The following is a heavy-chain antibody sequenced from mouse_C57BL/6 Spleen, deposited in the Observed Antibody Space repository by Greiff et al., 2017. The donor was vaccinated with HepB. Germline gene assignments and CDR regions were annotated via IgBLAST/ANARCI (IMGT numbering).Heavy chain of an antibody. CDR2: IDPSDSET. CDR1: GYTFTSYW. V-gene: IGHV1-52*01. CDR3: GRGGNGYFFDY. J-gene: IGHJ2*01. D-gene: IGHD2-2*01. Sequence: QVQLKQPGAELVRPGSSVKLSCKASGYTFTSYWMHWVKQRPIQGLEWIGNIDPSDSETHYNQKFKDKATLTVDKSSSTAYMQLSSLTSEDSAVYCCGRGGNGYFFDYWGQGTTLTVSS.